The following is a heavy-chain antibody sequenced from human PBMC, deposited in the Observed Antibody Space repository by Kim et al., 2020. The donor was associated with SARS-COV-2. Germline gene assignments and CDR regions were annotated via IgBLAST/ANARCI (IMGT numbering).Heavy chain of an antibody. V-gene: IGHV3-53*01. CDR2: T. J-gene: IGHJ4*02. Sequence: TVYADSVTGLFTSSRENSKNTLYLQMNSLRAEYTAVYYCARLEVGALDYWGQGTLVTVSS. D-gene: IGHD1-26*01. CDR3: ARLEVGALDY.